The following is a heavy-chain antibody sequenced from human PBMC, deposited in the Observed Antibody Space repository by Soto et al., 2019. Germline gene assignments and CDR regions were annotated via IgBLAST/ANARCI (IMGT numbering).Heavy chain of an antibody. V-gene: IGHV4-59*01. CDR1: GGCSSSDS. CDR2: ISYSGNT. CDR3: ARVLSGSSLFDC. J-gene: IGHJ4*02. D-gene: IGHD1-26*01. Sequence: SQSRPLPGTVSGGCSSSDSWSWIRQPPGKGLEWIGYISYSGNTNYNPSLKSLVTISVDTSKKQFSLKLRSVTAADTAVYYCARVLSGSSLFDCWGQGMLVSVSS.